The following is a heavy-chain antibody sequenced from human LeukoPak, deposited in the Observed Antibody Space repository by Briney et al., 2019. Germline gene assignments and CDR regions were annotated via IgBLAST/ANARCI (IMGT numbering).Heavy chain of an antibody. D-gene: IGHD2-2*01. CDR1: GFTFSSYA. V-gene: IGHV3-23*01. CDR3: AKAPYCSSTSGQTYYYYYMDV. Sequence: GGSLRLSCAASGFTFSSYAMSWVRQAPGKGLEWVSAISGSGGSTYYADSVKGRFTISRDNSKNTLYLQMNSLRAEDTAVYYCAKAPYCSSTSGQTYYYYYMDVWGKGTTVTVSS. J-gene: IGHJ6*03. CDR2: ISGSGGST.